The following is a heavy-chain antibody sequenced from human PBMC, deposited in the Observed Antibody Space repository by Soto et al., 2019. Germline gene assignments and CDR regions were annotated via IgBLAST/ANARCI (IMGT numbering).Heavy chain of an antibody. CDR3: VRDDYGLDV. CDR1: GFIVSSNY. J-gene: IGHJ6*02. Sequence: GGSLRLSCAASGFIVSSNYMSWVRQAPGKGLEWVSVIYSGGSANYADSVKGRFTISRDDSKNTLYLQTNSLRAEDTAVYYCVRDDYGLDVWGRGTAVTVSS. V-gene: IGHV3-53*01. CDR2: IYSGGSA.